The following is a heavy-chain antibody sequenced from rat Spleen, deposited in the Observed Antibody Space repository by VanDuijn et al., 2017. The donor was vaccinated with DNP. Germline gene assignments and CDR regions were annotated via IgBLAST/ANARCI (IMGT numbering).Heavy chain of an antibody. J-gene: IGHJ3*01. CDR1: GFTFSKYG. Sequence: EVQLVGSGGGLVQSGRSLKLSCAASGFTFSKYGMAWVLQPPTNGLEWVASISTSGEYTHYRDSVKGRFTISRDNAKDTQYLQMDSLRSEDTATYYCATGVYGGYEDWFAYWGQGTLVTVSS. D-gene: IGHD1-11*01. V-gene: IGHV5S13*01. CDR3: ATGVYGGYEDWFAY. CDR2: ISTSGEYT.